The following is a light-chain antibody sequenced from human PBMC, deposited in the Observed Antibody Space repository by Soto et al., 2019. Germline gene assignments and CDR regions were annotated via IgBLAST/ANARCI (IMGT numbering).Light chain of an antibody. CDR3: QSYDNNNHWV. Sequence: QSALTQPASVSGSPGQSITISCTGTSSDVGTYNYVSWYQQHPGKAPKLMIYGVSNRPSGIPNRFSGSKSGNTASLTISGLQAEDEADYYCQSYDNNNHWVFGGGTKLTVL. V-gene: IGLV2-14*01. CDR2: GVS. CDR1: SSDVGTYNY. J-gene: IGLJ3*02.